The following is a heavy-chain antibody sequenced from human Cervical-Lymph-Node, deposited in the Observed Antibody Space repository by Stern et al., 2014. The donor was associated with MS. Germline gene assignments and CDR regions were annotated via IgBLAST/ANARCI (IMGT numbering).Heavy chain of an antibody. D-gene: IGHD2-8*02. V-gene: IGHV3-21*01. Sequence: EMQLVESGGGLVKPGGSLRLSCAASGFTFSSYSMNWVRQAPGKGLEWVSSISSSNNYIYYADSVRGRFTISRDNAKDSLYLQMNSLRAEDTAVYYCARVAYCSGGVCYNLKYWGQGTLVTVSS. J-gene: IGHJ4*02. CDR2: ISSSNNYI. CDR3: ARVAYCSGGVCYNLKY. CDR1: GFTFSSYS.